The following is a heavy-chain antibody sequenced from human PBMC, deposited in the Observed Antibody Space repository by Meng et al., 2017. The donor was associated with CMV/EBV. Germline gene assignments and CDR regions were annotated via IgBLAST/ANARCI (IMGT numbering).Heavy chain of an antibody. V-gene: IGHV6-1*01. J-gene: IGHJ5*02. Sequence: QVQLRQSRPRPGNPSQTPSPPCAISGASVSSNSAAWNWIRQSPSRGLEWLGRTYYRSKWYNDYAVSVKSRITINPDTSKNQFSLQLNSVTPEDTAVYYCARDPHSSSWYGWFDPWGQGTLVTVSS. CDR2: TYYRSKWYN. CDR3: ARDPHSSSWYGWFDP. D-gene: IGHD6-13*01. CDR1: GASVSSNSAA.